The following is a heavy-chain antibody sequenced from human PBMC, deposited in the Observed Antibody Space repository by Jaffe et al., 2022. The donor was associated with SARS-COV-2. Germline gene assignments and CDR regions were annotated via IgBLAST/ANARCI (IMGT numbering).Heavy chain of an antibody. CDR2: IYWNDDK. CDR3: AHTKSEVDYDYVWGSYRSYFDY. D-gene: IGHD3-16*02. CDR1: GFSLSTSGVG. V-gene: IGHV2-5*01. J-gene: IGHJ4*02. Sequence: QITLKESGPTLVKPTQTLTLTCTFSGFSLSTSGVGVGWIRQPPGKALEWLALIYWNDDKRYSPSLKSRLTITKDTSKNQVVLTMTNMDPVDTATYYCAHTKSEVDYDYVWGSYRSYFDYWGQGTLVTVSS.